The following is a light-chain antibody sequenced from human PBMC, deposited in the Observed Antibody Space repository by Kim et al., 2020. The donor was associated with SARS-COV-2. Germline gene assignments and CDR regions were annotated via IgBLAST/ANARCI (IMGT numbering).Light chain of an antibody. CDR2: GAS. J-gene: IGKJ4*01. V-gene: IGKV3-15*01. CDR1: QSINNH. CDR3: QQYKSSPPLT. Sequence: PGQPATLYCTASQSINNHVAWYRQHPGQAPSLVVFGASTSATGIPDRFTGSGSGTDYTLTITSLQPEDFATYYCQQYKSSPPLTFGGGTKVDIK.